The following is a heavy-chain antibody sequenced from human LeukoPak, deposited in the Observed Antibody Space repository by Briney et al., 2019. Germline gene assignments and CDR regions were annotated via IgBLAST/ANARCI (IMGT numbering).Heavy chain of an antibody. CDR2: FDPEDGET. J-gene: IGHJ3*02. CDR3: ATPSTQWLVLGNAFDI. V-gene: IGHV1-24*01. CDR1: GYTLTELS. Sequence: ASVKVSCKVSGYTLTELSMHWVRQAPGKGLEWGGGFDPEDGETIYAQKFQGRVTMTEDTSTDTAYMELSSLRSEDTAVYYCATPSTQWLVLGNAFDIWGQGTMVTVSS. D-gene: IGHD6-19*01.